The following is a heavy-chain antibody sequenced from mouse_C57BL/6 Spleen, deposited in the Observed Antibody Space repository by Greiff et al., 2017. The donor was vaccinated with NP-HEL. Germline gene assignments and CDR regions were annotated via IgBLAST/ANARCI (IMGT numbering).Heavy chain of an antibody. D-gene: IGHD2-12*01. CDR3: ARRGIEAMDY. V-gene: IGHV1-52*01. J-gene: IGHJ4*01. CDR1: GYTFTSYW. CDR2: IDPSGSET. Sequence: QVQLQQSGAELVRPGSSVKLSCKASGYTFTSYWMHWVKQRPIQGLEWIGNIDPSGSETHYNQKFKDKATLTVDKSSSTAYMQLSSLTSEDSAVYYCARRGIEAMDYWGQGTSVTVSS.